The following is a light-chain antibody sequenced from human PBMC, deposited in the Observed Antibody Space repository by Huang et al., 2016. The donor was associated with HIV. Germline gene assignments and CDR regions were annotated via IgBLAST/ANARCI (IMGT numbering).Light chain of an antibody. CDR2: GVS. Sequence: DIQMTQTPSSVSASVGDRVIITCRASHNIDTWLAWYQQKPGKAPKLLIFGVSTLQSGGPSRFSGSGSGTDFTLTISSLQPEDFATYDCQQAKSFSLTCGGGTKVEIK. J-gene: IGKJ4*01. V-gene: IGKV1-12*01. CDR3: QQAKSFSLT. CDR1: HNIDTW.